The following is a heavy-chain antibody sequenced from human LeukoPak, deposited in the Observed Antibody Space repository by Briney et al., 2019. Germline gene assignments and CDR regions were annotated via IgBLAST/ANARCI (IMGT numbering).Heavy chain of an antibody. D-gene: IGHD2-15*01. CDR1: GGSLSGYY. CDR3: ARGLGDCSGGSCYFSPFDY. Sequence: SETLSLTCAVYGGSLSGYYWSWIRQPPGKGLEWIGEINHSGSTNYNPSLKSRVTISVDTSKNQFSLKLSSVTAADTAVYYCARGLGDCSGGSCYFSPFDYWGQGTLVTVSS. V-gene: IGHV4-34*01. J-gene: IGHJ4*02. CDR2: INHSGST.